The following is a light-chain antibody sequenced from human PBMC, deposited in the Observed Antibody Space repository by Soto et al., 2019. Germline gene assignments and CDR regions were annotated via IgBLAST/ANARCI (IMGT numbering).Light chain of an antibody. CDR1: QSVSSY. Sequence: NVLTQSPGTLSLSPGERATLTCRSSQSVSSYLAWYQQKPGQAPRLLIYGASSRATGIPDRFSGSGSGTDFTLTISRLEPEDFAVYYCHQYGSSPSTFGQGTKVDIK. J-gene: IGKJ1*01. CDR2: GAS. CDR3: HQYGSSPST. V-gene: IGKV3-20*01.